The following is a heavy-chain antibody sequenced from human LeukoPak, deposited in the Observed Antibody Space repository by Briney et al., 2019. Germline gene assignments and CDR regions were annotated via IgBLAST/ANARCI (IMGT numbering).Heavy chain of an antibody. Sequence: GGSLRLSCAASGFTVSSNYMSWVRQAPGKGLEGVSVIYSGGSTYYADSVKGRFTISRHNSKNTLYLQMNSLRAEDTAVYYCARSYSSGWTGGYFDYWGQGTLVTVSS. CDR3: ARSYSSGWTGGYFDY. CDR2: IYSGGST. D-gene: IGHD6-19*01. J-gene: IGHJ4*02. V-gene: IGHV3-53*04. CDR1: GFTVSSNY.